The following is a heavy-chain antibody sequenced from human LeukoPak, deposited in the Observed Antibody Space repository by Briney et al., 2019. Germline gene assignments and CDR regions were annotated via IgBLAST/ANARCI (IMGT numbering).Heavy chain of an antibody. CDR1: GFTFSSYS. J-gene: IGHJ5*02. D-gene: IGHD2-2*02. V-gene: IGHV3-21*01. Sequence: GESLRLSCAASGFTFSSYSMNWVRQAPGKGLEWVSSISSSSSYIYYADSVKGRFTITRDNAKNSLYLQMNSLRAEDTAVYYCARAKNTADNWFDPWGQGTLVTVSS. CDR3: ARAKNTADNWFDP. CDR2: ISSSSSYI.